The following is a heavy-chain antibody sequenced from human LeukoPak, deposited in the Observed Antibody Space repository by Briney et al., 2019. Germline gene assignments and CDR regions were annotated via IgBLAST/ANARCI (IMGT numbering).Heavy chain of an antibody. CDR2: ISAYNGNT. V-gene: IGHV1-18*01. Sequence: ASVKVSCKTSGYTFTSYGISWVRQAPGQGLEWMGWISAYNGNTNYAQKLQGRVTMTTDTSTSTAYMELRSLRSDDTAVYYCAEIGMGNYYYGMDVWGQGTTVIVSS. D-gene: IGHD2-21*01. J-gene: IGHJ6*02. CDR1: GYTFTSYG. CDR3: AEIGMGNYYYGMDV.